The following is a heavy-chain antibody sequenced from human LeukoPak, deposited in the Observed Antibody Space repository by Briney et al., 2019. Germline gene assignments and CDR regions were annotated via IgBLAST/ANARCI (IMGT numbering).Heavy chain of an antibody. CDR2: INPNSGGT. Sequence: ASVKVSCKASGYTFTGHYMHWVRQAPGQGLEWMGWINPNSGGTYYAQRFQGRVTMTRDTSISTAYMELSWLRSDDTAVYYCARQNGPHYVLDYWGQGTLVTVSS. D-gene: IGHD4-17*01. J-gene: IGHJ4*02. CDR1: GYTFTGHY. V-gene: IGHV1-2*02. CDR3: ARQNGPHYVLDY.